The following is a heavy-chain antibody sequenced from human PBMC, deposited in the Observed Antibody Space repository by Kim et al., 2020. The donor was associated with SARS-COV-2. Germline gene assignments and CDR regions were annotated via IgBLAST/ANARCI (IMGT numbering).Heavy chain of an antibody. J-gene: IGHJ6*02. D-gene: IGHD4-17*01. Sequence: ASVKVSCKASGYTFTSYYMHWVRQAPGQGLEWMGIINPSGGSTSYAQKFQGRVTMTRDTSTSTVYMELSSLRSEDTAVYYCARERGDYYYYYGMDVWGQGTTVTVSS. CDR1: GYTFTSYY. V-gene: IGHV1-46*01. CDR3: ARERGDYYYYYGMDV. CDR2: INPSGGST.